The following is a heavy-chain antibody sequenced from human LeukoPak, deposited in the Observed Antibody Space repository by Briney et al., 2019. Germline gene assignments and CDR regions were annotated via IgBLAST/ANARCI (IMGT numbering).Heavy chain of an antibody. CDR2: ISAYNGNT. D-gene: IGHD3-3*01. J-gene: IGHJ4*02. Sequence: GASVKVSCKASGYTFTSYGINWVRQAPGQGLEWMGWISAYNGNTNYAQKLQGRVTMTTDTSTSTAYMELRSLRSDDTAVYYCARAYYDFWSGYYFPTTDTWGQGTLVTVSS. CDR3: ARAYYDFWSGYYFPTTDT. CDR1: GYTFTSYG. V-gene: IGHV1-18*01.